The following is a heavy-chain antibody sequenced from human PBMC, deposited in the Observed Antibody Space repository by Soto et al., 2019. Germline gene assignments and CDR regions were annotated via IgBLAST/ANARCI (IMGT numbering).Heavy chain of an antibody. Sequence: RRSXRRSCVSAVCTFRVYCIQWLRQAPGKGLECVAVISNDGTNTYYVDSVKGRFTISRDNSKKTLDLQMNSLRAEDTAVYYCEKARVSDHNSRRRKGDSGPGTLVTV. D-gene: IGHD5-18*01. V-gene: IGHV3-30*18. CDR1: VCTFRVYC. CDR3: EKARVSDHNSRRRKGD. J-gene: IGHJ4*02. CDR2: ISNDGTNT.